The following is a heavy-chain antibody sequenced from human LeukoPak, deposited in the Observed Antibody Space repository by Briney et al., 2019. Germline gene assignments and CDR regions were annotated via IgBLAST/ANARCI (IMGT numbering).Heavy chain of an antibody. CDR2: IKHDGSEK. D-gene: IGHD2-21*02. CDR3: ARDRGGDCYLLRCGMDV. J-gene: IGHJ6*02. CDR1: GFTFGNYW. Sequence: GGSLRLSCAASGFTFGNYWMSWVRQAPGKGLEWLANIKHDGSEKYYVDSVKGRFTMSRDNAKNSLYLQMNSLRAEDTAVYYCARDRGGDCYLLRCGMDVWGQGTTVTVSS. V-gene: IGHV3-7*01.